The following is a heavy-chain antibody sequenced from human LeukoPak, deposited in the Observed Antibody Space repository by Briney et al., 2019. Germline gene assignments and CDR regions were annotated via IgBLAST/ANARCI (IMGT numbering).Heavy chain of an antibody. D-gene: IGHD3-10*01. CDR2: IRSKANNYAT. J-gene: IGHJ4*02. CDR1: GFTFSDSA. Sequence: GGSLKLSCAASGFTFSDSAMHWVRQASGKGLEWVGRIRSKANNYATAYAASVTGRFTISRDNSKNTLYLQMNSLRAEDTAVYSCARASGPFDYWGQGTLVTVSS. V-gene: IGHV3-73*01. CDR3: ARASGPFDY.